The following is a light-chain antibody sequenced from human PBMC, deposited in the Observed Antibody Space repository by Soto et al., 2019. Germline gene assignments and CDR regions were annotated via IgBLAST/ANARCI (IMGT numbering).Light chain of an antibody. J-gene: IGKJ1*01. CDR3: QQANGDPWT. CDR2: GAS. V-gene: IGKV1-12*02. CDR1: HDVSSW. Sequence: DIQMTQSPSSVSASVGDRVTISCWASHDVSSWLAWYQQKPGKAPNLLIYGASTLQSGVPSRFSGSGSGTDFTLTISSLQPEDFATYYCQQANGDPWTFGQGTKVEIK.